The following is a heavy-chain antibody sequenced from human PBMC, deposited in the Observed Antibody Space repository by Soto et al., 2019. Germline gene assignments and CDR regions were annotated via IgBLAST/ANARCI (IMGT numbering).Heavy chain of an antibody. CDR3: ARVVVDMITFGGVIVTGLDY. CDR2: ISAYNGNT. CDR1: GYTFTSYG. Sequence: ASVKVSCKASGYTFTSYGISWVRQAPGQGLEWMGWISAYNGNTNYAQKLQGRVTMTTDTSTSTAYMELRSPRADDTAVYYCARVVVDMITFGGVIVTGLDYWGQGTLVTVSS. V-gene: IGHV1-18*04. D-gene: IGHD3-16*02. J-gene: IGHJ4*02.